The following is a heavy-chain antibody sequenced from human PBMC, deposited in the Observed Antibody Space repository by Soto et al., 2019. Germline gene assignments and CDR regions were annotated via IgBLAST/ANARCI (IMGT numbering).Heavy chain of an antibody. D-gene: IGHD1-26*01. Sequence: EVQLVESGGGLVQPGGSLRLSCAASGFTFSDYYMDWVRQVPGKGLEWIGRTRNKANSYATEYVVSVKGRFSISRDDTKDSMYLQMNSLKTEDTAVYYCARDTGGSYDYWGQGALVTVSS. CDR1: GFTFSDYY. J-gene: IGHJ4*02. CDR3: ARDTGGSYDY. CDR2: TRNKANSYAT. V-gene: IGHV3-72*01.